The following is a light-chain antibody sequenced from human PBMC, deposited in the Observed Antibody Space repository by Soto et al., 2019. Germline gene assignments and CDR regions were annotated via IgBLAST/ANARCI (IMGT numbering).Light chain of an antibody. J-gene: IGKJ2*01. Sequence: EIVLTQSPGTLSLSPGERATLSCRASQSVNSNYLAWYQQKPGQAPRLLIKGASSRATGIPDRFSGSGSGTDFTLTISRLEPEDFAVYYCQQYYSTPYTFGQGTKLEIK. V-gene: IGKV3-20*01. CDR3: QQYYSTPYT. CDR1: QSVNSNY. CDR2: GAS.